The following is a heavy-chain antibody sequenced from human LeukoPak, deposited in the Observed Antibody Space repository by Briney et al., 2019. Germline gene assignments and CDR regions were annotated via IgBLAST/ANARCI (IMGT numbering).Heavy chain of an antibody. J-gene: IGHJ4*02. CDR2: ISYDGSNK. D-gene: IGHD6-19*01. Sequence: GGSLRLSRAASGFTFSSYAMHWVRQAPGKGLEWVAVISYDGSNKYYADSVKGRFTISRDNSKNTLYLQMNSLRAEDTAVYYCARVGDSSGWYPAPDDYWGQGTLVTVSS. V-gene: IGHV3-30*04. CDR3: ARVGDSSGWYPAPDDY. CDR1: GFTFSSYA.